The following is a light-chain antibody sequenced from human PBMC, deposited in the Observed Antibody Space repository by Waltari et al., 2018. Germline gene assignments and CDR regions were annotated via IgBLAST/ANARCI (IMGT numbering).Light chain of an antibody. Sequence: DIQMTQSPSSPSASVGDRVTITGRASQSISGYLTWYQQKPDKAPKLLIHATSTLQRGVPSRFSGSGSATDGTFTISSLQSGVFATYFGQQGYSTRSGTFGGGTKGESK. CDR2: ATS. CDR3: QQGYSTRSGT. V-gene: IGKV1-39*01. CDR1: QSISGY. J-gene: IGKJ4*01.